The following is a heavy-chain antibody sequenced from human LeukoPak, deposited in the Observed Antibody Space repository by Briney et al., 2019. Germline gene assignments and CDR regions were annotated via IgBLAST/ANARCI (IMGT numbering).Heavy chain of an antibody. CDR2: IYYSGST. D-gene: IGHD4-17*01. CDR1: GFTFGDYA. V-gene: IGHV4-59*08. J-gene: IGHJ5*02. CDR3: ARLRAFYGDYGGWFDP. Sequence: PGGSLRLSCTASGFTFGDYAMTWLRQAPGKGLEWIGYIYYSGSTNYNPSLKSRVTISVDTSKNQFSLKLSSVTAADTAVYYCARLRAFYGDYGGWFDPWGQGTLVTVSS.